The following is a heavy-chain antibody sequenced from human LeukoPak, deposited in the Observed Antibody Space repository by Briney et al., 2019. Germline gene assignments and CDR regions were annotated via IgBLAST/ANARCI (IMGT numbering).Heavy chain of an antibody. CDR1: GFTFSSYA. CDR3: AKGGSSYSYSCDY. V-gene: IGHV3-30-3*01. J-gene: IGHJ4*02. D-gene: IGHD6-13*01. Sequence: GGSLRLSCAASGFTFSSYAMHWVRQAPGKGLEWVAVISYDGSNKYYADSVKGRFTISRDNSKNTLYLQMNSLRAEDTAVYYCAKGGSSYSYSCDYWGQGTLVTVSS. CDR2: ISYDGSNK.